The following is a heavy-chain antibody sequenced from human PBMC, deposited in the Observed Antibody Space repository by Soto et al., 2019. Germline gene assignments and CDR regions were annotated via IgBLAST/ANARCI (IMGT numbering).Heavy chain of an antibody. Sequence: QVQLVQSGAEVKKSGASVKVSCKASGYTFTAYYIHWLRQAPGQGLEWLGWINPDTGGTDYAQKFQGWVTLTRDTXXXTXYMELISVKPDDTAVFYCVRAVGGDGGSWYRGAYDSWGQGTLSTVSS. J-gene: IGHJ4*02. V-gene: IGHV1-2*04. CDR2: INPDTGGT. CDR1: GYTFTAYY. CDR3: VRAVGGDGGSWYRGAYDS. D-gene: IGHD2-15*01.